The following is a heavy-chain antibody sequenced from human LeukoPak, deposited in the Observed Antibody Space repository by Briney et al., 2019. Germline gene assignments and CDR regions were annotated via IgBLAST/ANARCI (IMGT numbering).Heavy chain of an antibody. CDR2: IYYSGST. J-gene: IGHJ1*01. CDR1: GGSISSSSYY. D-gene: IGHD3-16*02. V-gene: IGHV4-39*02. CDR3: AREPYYDYVWGSYPPV. Sequence: SETLSLTCTVSGGSISSSSYYWGWIRQPPGKGLEWIGSIYYSGSTYYNPSLKSRVTISVDTSKNQFSLKLSSVTAADTAVYYCAREPYYDYVWGSYPPVWGQGTLVTVSS.